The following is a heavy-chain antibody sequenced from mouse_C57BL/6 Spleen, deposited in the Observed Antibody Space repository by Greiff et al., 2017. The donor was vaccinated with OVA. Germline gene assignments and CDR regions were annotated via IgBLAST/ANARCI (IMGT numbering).Heavy chain of an antibody. D-gene: IGHD1-1*01. CDR1: GYTFTDYY. J-gene: IGHJ2*01. CDR3: ARKTTVVGY. CDR2: INPNNGGT. V-gene: IGHV1-26*01. Sequence: EVQLQQSGPELVKPGASVKISCKASGYTFTDYYMNWVKQSHGKSLEWIGDINPNNGGTSYNQKFKGKATLTVDKSSSTAYMELRSLTSEDSAVYYCARKTTVVGYWGQGTTLTVSS.